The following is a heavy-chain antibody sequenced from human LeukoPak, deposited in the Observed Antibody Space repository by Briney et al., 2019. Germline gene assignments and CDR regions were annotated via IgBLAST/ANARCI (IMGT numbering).Heavy chain of an antibody. V-gene: IGHV4-4*07. CDR2: IYTTGST. CDR1: GGSISSYY. D-gene: IGHD3-22*01. CDR3: ARDGTGYYGSSGYYYFDY. Sequence: PSETLSLTCTVSGGSISSYYWSWIRQPPGKGLEGIGRIYTTGSTDYNPSLKSRVTMSVDTSKNQFSLKLGSVTAADTAVYYCARDGTGYYGSSGYYYFDYWGQGILVTVSS. J-gene: IGHJ4*02.